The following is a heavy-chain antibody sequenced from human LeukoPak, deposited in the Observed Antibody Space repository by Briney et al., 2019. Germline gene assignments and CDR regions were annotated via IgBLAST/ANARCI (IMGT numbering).Heavy chain of an antibody. D-gene: IGHD6-19*01. Sequence: GGSLRLSCAASGFTFGDYGMSWVRQGPGKGLEWVSGINWNGDSTGYADSVKGRFTISRDNAKNTLYLQMNSPRAEDTALYYCARPGYSTDWGRFDPWGQGTLVTVSS. CDR2: INWNGDST. CDR3: ARPGYSTDWGRFDP. V-gene: IGHV3-20*04. J-gene: IGHJ5*02. CDR1: GFTFGDYG.